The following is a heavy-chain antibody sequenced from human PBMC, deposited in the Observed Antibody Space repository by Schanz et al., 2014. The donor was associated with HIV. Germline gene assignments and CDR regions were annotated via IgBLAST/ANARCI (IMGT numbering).Heavy chain of an antibody. Sequence: VQLVESGGGVVQPGRSLRLSCAASGFTFSSYAMHWVRQAPGKGLEWVAVISYDGSNKYYADSVKGRFTISRDISKNTLFLQMNSLRADDTAVYYCAKDRLDGSYYLDYWGQGTLVTVSA. CDR3: AKDRLDGSYYLDY. V-gene: IGHV3-30-3*01. CDR2: ISYDGSNK. CDR1: GFTFSSYA. D-gene: IGHD1-26*01. J-gene: IGHJ4*02.